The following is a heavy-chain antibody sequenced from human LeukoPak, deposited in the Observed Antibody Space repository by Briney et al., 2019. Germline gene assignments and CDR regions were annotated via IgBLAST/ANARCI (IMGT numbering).Heavy chain of an antibody. V-gene: IGHV1-8*01. CDR2: INPNSGNT. D-gene: IGHD1-1*01. Sequence: GASVKDSCKASRYSFTSYDINWVRPASGQGVGWMGWINPNSGNTGFTQKLQGRVTVTSSTSISTAYMELRSLTAGDTAVYYCARTSTGTRGGYDVWGQGTLVTVSS. J-gene: IGHJ4*02. CDR1: RYSFTSYD. CDR3: ARTSTGTRGGYDV.